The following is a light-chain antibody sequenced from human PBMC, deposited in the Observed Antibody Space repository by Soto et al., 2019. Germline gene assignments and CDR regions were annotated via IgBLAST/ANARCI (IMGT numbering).Light chain of an antibody. Sequence: DIQMTQSPSTLSASVGDRVTITCRASQSIGTYLHWYQQKPGKAPNLLIYGTSTLQSGVPSRFSGSGFGTDFTLTISSLQAEDFATYYCQQNYSPPPVTFGQGTRLEIK. CDR2: GTS. CDR1: QSIGTY. CDR3: QQNYSPPPVT. J-gene: IGKJ5*01. V-gene: IGKV1-39*01.